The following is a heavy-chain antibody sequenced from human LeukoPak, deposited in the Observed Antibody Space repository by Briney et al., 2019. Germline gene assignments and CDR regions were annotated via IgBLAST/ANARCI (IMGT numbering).Heavy chain of an antibody. CDR1: GGSISSYY. D-gene: IGHD6-13*01. CDR3: ARDSSEGKRAAAASFDY. V-gene: IGHV4-4*07. J-gene: IGHJ4*02. CDR2: IYTSGST. Sequence: SETLSLTCTVSGGSISSYYWSWIRQPAGKGLEWIGRIYTSGSTNYNPSLKSRVTMSVDTSKNQFSLKLSPVTAADTAVYYCARDSSEGKRAAAASFDYWGQGTLVTVSS.